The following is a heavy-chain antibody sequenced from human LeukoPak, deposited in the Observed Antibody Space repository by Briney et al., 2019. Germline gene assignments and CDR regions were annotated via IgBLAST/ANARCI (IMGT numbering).Heavy chain of an antibody. CDR3: VSPRGFSYGYFDY. Sequence: PSGTLSLTCTVSGGSISSSSAYWGWIRQPPGKGLEWIGSIYYSKNTYYNPSLKSRVTISADTSKNQFSLTLGSVSATDTAVYYCVSPRGFSYGYFDYWGQGTLVTVSP. CDR1: GGSISSSSAY. CDR2: IYYSKNT. D-gene: IGHD5-18*01. V-gene: IGHV4-39*01. J-gene: IGHJ4*02.